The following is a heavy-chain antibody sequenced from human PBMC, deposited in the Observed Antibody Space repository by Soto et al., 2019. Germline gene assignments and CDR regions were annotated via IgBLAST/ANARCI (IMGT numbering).Heavy chain of an antibody. CDR1: GFTFSSYG. CDR3: ARVSEGGSYYGGLDY. J-gene: IGHJ4*02. V-gene: IGHV3-33*01. Sequence: QVQLVESGGGVVQPGRSLRLSCAASGFTFSSYGMHWVRQAPGKGLEWVAVIWYDGSNKYYADSVKGRFTISRDNSKNTLYLQMNSLRAEDTAVYYCARVSEGGSYYGGLDYWGQGTRVTVSS. CDR2: IWYDGSNK. D-gene: IGHD1-26*01.